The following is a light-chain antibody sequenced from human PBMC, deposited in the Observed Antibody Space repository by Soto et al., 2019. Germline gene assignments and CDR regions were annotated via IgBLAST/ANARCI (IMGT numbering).Light chain of an antibody. V-gene: IGKV1-6*01. Sequence: AIQMTQAPSSLSASVGDRVTITCRARQGIRNDLGWYQQKPVKAPKLLIYAASTVQSGVPSRFSGSGSGIDFTLTIRSLQPEYCSTYYCLHDDNYPSTFCQWTKVESK. CDR3: LHDDNYPST. CDR2: AAS. CDR1: QGIRND. J-gene: IGKJ2*01.